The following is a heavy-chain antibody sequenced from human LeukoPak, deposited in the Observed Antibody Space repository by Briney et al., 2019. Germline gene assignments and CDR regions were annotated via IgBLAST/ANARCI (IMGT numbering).Heavy chain of an antibody. V-gene: IGHV5-51*01. J-gene: IGHJ4*02. Sequence: GESLKISCKGSGYTFTTYWIGWVRQMPGKGLEWMGIIYPGDSDTRYSPSFQGQVTISADKSISTAYLQWTSLKASDTAMYYCARGAVAGRRELGFAYWGQGTLVTVSS. CDR1: GYTFTTYW. CDR2: IYPGDSDT. CDR3: ARGAVAGRRELGFAY. D-gene: IGHD6-19*01.